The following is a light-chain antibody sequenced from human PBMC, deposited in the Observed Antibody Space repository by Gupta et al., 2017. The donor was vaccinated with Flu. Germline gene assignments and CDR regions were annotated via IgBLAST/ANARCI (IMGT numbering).Light chain of an antibody. CDR1: QSISSY. CDR2: AAS. J-gene: IGKJ2*03. Sequence: VGDRVTITCRASQSISSYLNWYQQKPGKAPKLLIYAASSLQSGVPSRFSGSGSGTDFTLTISRLQPEDFATYYCQQSYSTPHSFGQGTKLEIK. CDR3: QQSYSTPHS. V-gene: IGKV1-39*01.